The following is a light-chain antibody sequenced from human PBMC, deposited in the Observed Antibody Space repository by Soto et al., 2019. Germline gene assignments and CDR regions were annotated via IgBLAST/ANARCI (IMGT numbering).Light chain of an antibody. CDR2: DAS. V-gene: IGKV1-5*01. CDR1: QSISSW. Sequence: DIQMTQSPSTLSASVGDRVTITCRARQSISSWLAWYQKKPGKAPKLLIYDASILESGVPSRFSGSGSGTEFTLTISSLQPDDFATYYCQQYNSYRTFGQGTKVDIK. CDR3: QQYNSYRT. J-gene: IGKJ1*01.